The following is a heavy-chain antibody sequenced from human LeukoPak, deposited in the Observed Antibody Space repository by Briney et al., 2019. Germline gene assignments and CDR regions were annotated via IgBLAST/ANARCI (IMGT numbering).Heavy chain of an antibody. CDR3: ARDPSAPLAFGVVSPFDY. J-gene: IGHJ4*02. CDR1: GYTFTSYG. V-gene: IGHV1-18*01. Sequence: GASVKVSCKASGYTFTSYGISWVRQAPGQGLEWMGWISAYNGNTNYAQKLQGRVTMTTDTSTSTAYMELRSLRSDDTAVYYCARDPSAPLAFGVVSPFDYWGQGTLVTVSS. D-gene: IGHD3-3*01. CDR2: ISAYNGNT.